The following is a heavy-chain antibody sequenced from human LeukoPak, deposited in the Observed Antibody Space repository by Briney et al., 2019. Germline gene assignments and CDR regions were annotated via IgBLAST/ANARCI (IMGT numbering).Heavy chain of an antibody. CDR3: AKGLEKVVVASYLDY. Sequence: GASLRLSCAASGFTFSSYAMSWARQAPGKGLEWVSVISGSGGSTYYADSVKGRFTISRDNSKNTLYLQMNSLRAEDTAVYYCAKGLEKVVVASYLDYWGQGTLVTVSS. V-gene: IGHV3-23*01. CDR1: GFTFSSYA. J-gene: IGHJ4*02. D-gene: IGHD3-22*01. CDR2: ISGSGGST.